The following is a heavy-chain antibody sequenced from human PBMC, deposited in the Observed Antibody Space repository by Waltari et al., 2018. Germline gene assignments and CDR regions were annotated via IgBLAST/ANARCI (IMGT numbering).Heavy chain of an antibody. CDR1: GFTFSNFW. CDR2: IKSGGRRA. Sequence: EVQLVESGGGLVQPGGSLRLSCVASGFTFSNFWMHWVHQAQGKGRGGVSRIKSGGRRARYADSGKGRFFVSRDNAKTTLYLEINSLGAEDTAVYYCARGGDDDNWYPGFFDSWGQGTLVTVSS. CDR3: ARGGDDDNWYPGFFDS. V-gene: IGHV3-74*01. D-gene: IGHD1-1*01. J-gene: IGHJ4*02.